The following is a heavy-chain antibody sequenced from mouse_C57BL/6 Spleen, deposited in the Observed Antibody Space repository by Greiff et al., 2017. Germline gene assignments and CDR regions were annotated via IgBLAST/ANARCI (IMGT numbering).Heavy chain of an antibody. CDR2: IYPRSGNT. Sequence: QVQLKESGAELARPGASVKLSCKASGYTFTSYGISWVKQRTGQGLEWIGEIYPRSGNTYYNEKFKGKATLTADKSSSTAYMELRSLTSEDSAVYFCAIYGKGAMDYWGQGTSVTVSS. CDR3: AIYGKGAMDY. V-gene: IGHV1-81*01. D-gene: IGHD2-1*01. J-gene: IGHJ4*01. CDR1: GYTFTSYG.